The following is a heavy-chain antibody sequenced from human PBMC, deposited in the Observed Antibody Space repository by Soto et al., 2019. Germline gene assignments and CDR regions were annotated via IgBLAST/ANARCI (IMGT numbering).Heavy chain of an antibody. CDR2: IYPGDSDT. J-gene: IGHJ6*02. Sequence: GESLKISCKGSGYSFTIYWIGWVRQMPGKGLEWMGIIYPGDSDTRYSPSFQGQVTISADKSISTAYLQWSSLKASDTAMYYCARQRGYCSGGSCYSEGPYYYYGMDVWGQGTTVTVSS. CDR1: GYSFTIYW. D-gene: IGHD2-15*01. V-gene: IGHV5-51*01. CDR3: ARQRGYCSGGSCYSEGPYYYYGMDV.